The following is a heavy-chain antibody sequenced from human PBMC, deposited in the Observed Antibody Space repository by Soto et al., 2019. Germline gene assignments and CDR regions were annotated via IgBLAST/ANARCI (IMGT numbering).Heavy chain of an antibody. V-gene: IGHV3-30*18. D-gene: IGHD4-17*01. CDR2: ISYDGSNK. CDR3: AKALEKDGDYTRIIGY. Sequence: GGSLRLSCAASGFTFSSYGMHWVRQAPGKGLEWVAVISYDGSNKYYADSVKGRFTISRDNSKNTLYLQMNSLRAEDTAVYYCAKALEKDGDYTRIIGYWGQGTLVTVSS. CDR1: GFTFSSYG. J-gene: IGHJ4*02.